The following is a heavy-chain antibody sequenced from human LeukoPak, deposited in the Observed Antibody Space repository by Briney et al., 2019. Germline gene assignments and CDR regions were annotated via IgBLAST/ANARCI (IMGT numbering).Heavy chain of an antibody. Sequence: ASVKVSCKASGYTFTGYYMHWVRQAPGQGLEWMGWINPNSGGTNYAQKSQGRVTMTRDTSISTAYMELSRLRSDDTAVYYCARGGLIGITVTTTDWFDPWGQGTLVTVSS. V-gene: IGHV1-2*02. CDR1: GYTFTGYY. J-gene: IGHJ5*02. CDR2: INPNSGGT. CDR3: ARGGLIGITVTTTDWFDP. D-gene: IGHD4-11*01.